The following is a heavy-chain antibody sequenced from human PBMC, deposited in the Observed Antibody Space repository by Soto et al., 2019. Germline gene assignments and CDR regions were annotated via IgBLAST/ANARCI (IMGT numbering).Heavy chain of an antibody. D-gene: IGHD3-3*01. J-gene: IGHJ6*02. V-gene: IGHV1-2*04. CDR1: GYTFTGYY. CDR3: ARAPSFAETDYYYYGMDV. CDR2: INPNSAGT. Sequence: GASVKVSCKASGYTFTGYYMHWVRQAPGQGLEWMGWINPNSAGTNYAQKIQGWVTMTRDTSISTAYMELSRLRSDDTAVYYCARAPSFAETDYYYYGMDVWGQGTTVTVSS.